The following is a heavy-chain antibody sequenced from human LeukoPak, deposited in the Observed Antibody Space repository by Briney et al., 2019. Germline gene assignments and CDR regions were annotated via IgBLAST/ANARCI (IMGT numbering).Heavy chain of an antibody. Sequence: SETLSLTCAVSVGSFSGYYWGWIRQPPGKGLEWIGNVFYSGSTYYNTSLNSRVSISVDTSNNLFSLKLRSVTAADTAVYYCASYAIFGVPFDYWGQGTLVTVSS. CDR2: VFYSGST. CDR1: VGSFSGYY. J-gene: IGHJ4*02. CDR3: ASYAIFGVPFDY. V-gene: IGHV4-34*12. D-gene: IGHD3-3*01.